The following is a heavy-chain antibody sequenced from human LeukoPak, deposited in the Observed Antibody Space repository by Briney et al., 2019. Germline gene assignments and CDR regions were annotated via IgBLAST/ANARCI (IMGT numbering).Heavy chain of an antibody. CDR3: AKNYYDSSGYYYSFDY. Sequence: GGSLRLSCAASGFTVSSNYMSWVRQAPGKGLEWVSVTYSGGSTDYADSVKGRFTISRDNCKNTLYLQMNSLRAEDTAVYYCAKNYYDSSGYYYSFDYWGQGTLVTVSS. D-gene: IGHD3-22*01. V-gene: IGHV3-53*01. CDR2: TYSGGST. J-gene: IGHJ4*02. CDR1: GFTVSSNY.